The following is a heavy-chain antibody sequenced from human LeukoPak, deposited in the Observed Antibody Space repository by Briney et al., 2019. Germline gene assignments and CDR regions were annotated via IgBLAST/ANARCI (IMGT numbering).Heavy chain of an antibody. Sequence: GASVKVSCKASGGTFSSYAISWVRQAPGQWLEWMGGIIPIFGTANYAQKFQGRVTITTDESTSTAYMELSSLRSEDTAVYYCARGIAARTGDAFDIWGQGTMVTVSS. CDR1: GGTFSSYA. CDR2: IIPIFGTA. V-gene: IGHV1-69*05. J-gene: IGHJ3*02. CDR3: ARGIAARTGDAFDI. D-gene: IGHD6-6*01.